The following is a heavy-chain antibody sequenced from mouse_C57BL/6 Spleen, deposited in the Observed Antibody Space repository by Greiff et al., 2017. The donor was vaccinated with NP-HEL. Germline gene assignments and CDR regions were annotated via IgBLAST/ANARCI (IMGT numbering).Heavy chain of an antibody. J-gene: IGHJ2*01. CDR3: ARGSYGFDY. CDR2: INPYNGGT. CDR1: GYTFTDYY. D-gene: IGHD1-1*02. V-gene: IGHV1-19*01. Sequence: VQLQQSGPVLVKPGASVKMSCKASGYTFTDYYMNWVKPSHGKSLEWIGVINPYNGGTSYNQKFKGKATLTVDKSSSTAYMELNSLTSEDSAVYYCARGSYGFDYWGQGTTLTVSS.